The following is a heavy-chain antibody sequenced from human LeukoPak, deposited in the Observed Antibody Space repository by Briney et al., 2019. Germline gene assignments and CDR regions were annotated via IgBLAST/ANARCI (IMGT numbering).Heavy chain of an antibody. D-gene: IGHD6-13*01. CDR2: IYYSGST. J-gene: IGHJ4*02. V-gene: IGHV4-59*08. CDR1: GGSISSYY. CDR3: ARQAAALDY. Sequence: SETLSLICTVSGGSISSYYWSWIRQPPGKGLEWIGYIYYSGSTNYNPSLKSRVTISVDTSKNQFSLKLSSVTAADTAVYYCARQAAALDYWGQGTLVTVSS.